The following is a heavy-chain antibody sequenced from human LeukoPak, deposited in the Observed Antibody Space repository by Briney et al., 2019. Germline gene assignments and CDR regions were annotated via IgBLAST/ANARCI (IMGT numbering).Heavy chain of an antibody. Sequence: PGRSLRLSCAASGFTFDDYAMHWVRQAPGKGLGCVSGISWNSGSIGYADSVKGRFTISRDNAKNSLYLQMNSLRAEDTALYYCAKDMGPVVGDFGFDYWGQGTLVTVSS. J-gene: IGHJ4*02. CDR2: ISWNSGSI. CDR3: AKDMGPVVGDFGFDY. CDR1: GFTFDDYA. V-gene: IGHV3-9*01. D-gene: IGHD2-15*01.